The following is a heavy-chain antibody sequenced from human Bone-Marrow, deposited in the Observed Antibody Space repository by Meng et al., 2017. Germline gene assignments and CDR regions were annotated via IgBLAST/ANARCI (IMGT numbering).Heavy chain of an antibody. CDR1: GATFTRYY. D-gene: IGHD6-19*01. Sequence: QGQLGQSGGDVESAGATVKVSCKVSGATFTRYYMHWVRQGPGQGLEWMGRINPNSGGKNYAQKFQGRVTMTRDTSISTAYMELSRLRSDDTAVNYCARDGPSSGWYLIDYWGQGTLVTVSS. CDR3: ARDGPSSGWYLIDY. CDR2: INPNSGGK. V-gene: IGHV1-2*06. J-gene: IGHJ4*02.